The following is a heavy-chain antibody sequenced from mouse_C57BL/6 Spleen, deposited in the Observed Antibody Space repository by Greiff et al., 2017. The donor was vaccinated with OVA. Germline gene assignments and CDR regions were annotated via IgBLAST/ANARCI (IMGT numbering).Heavy chain of an antibody. CDR1: GYTFTSYW. J-gene: IGHJ3*01. V-gene: IGHV1-61*01. D-gene: IGHD2-2*01. CDR3: ARWGGYDMGFAY. CDR2: IYPSDSET. Sequence: QLKQPGAELVRPGSSVKLSCKASGYTFTSYWMDWVKQRPGQGLEWIGNIYPSDSETHYNQKFKDKATLTVDKSSSTAYMQLSSLTSEDSAVYYCARWGGYDMGFAYWGQGTLVTVSA.